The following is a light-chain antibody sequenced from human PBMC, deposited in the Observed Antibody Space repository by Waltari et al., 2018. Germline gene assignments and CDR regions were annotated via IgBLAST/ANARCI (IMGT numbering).Light chain of an antibody. V-gene: IGLV6-57*03. CDR1: SGSIASNS. CDR2: EDN. J-gene: IGLJ2*01. Sequence: NFMLTQPHSVSESPGKTVTISCTRSSGSIASNSVQWYQRRPGSVPTTVIYEDNQIPSGVPDRFSGSIDSSSNSASLTISGLQTEDEADYYCQSHDANHYVVFGGGTKVTVL. CDR3: QSHDANHYVV.